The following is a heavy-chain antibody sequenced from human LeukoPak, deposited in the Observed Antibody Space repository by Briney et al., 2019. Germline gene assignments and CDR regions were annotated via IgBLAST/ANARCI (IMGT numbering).Heavy chain of an antibody. CDR2: ITPIFGTA. J-gene: IGHJ5*02. CDR1: GGTFSSYA. Sequence: ASVKVSCKASGGTFSSYAISWVRQAPGQGLEWMGGITPIFGTANYAQKFQGRVTITADESTSTAYMELSSLRSEDTAVYYCARDSGFLEWSPPPWFDPWGQGTLVTVSS. CDR3: ARDSGFLEWSPPPWFDP. V-gene: IGHV1-69*01. D-gene: IGHD3-3*01.